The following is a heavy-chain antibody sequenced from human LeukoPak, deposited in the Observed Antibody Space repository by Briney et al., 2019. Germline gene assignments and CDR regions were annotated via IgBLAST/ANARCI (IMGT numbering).Heavy chain of an antibody. J-gene: IGHJ3*02. V-gene: IGHV4-4*07. CDR2: IYTSGST. CDR3: ARDRGSSWDDAFDT. CDR1: GGSINSYY. D-gene: IGHD6-13*01. Sequence: SETLSLTCTVSGGSINSYYWSWTRQPAGKGLEWIGRIYTSGSTNYNPSLKSRVTMSVDTSKNQFSLKLSSVTAADTAVYYCARDRGSSWDDAFDTWGQGTMVTVSS.